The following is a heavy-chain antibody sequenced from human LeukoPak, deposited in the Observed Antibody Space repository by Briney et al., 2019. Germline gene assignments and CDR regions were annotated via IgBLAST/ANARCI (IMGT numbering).Heavy chain of an antibody. CDR2: IKPDGSEI. Sequence: GGSLRLSCAASGFTFSSYWMSWVRQAPGKGLEWVANIKPDGSEIYYVDSVKGRFTISRDNAKNSLHLQMNSLRAEDTAVYYCATVVVVADPDYWGQGTLVTVSS. V-gene: IGHV3-7*01. CDR3: ATVVVVADPDY. CDR1: GFTFSSYW. D-gene: IGHD2-15*01. J-gene: IGHJ4*02.